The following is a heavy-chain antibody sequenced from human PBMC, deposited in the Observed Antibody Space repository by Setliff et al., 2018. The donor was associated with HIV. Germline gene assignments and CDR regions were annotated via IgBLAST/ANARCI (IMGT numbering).Heavy chain of an antibody. D-gene: IGHD6-6*01. J-gene: IGHJ5*02. CDR1: GYTFTDYF. Sequence: GASVKVSCKASGYTFTDYFMHWMRQAPGQGLEWMGWISPSNGDTNIPQKFQGRVTMTRDASINTAYMELSSLTSDDTAVYYCARDWSMTSRESNWFDPWGQGTLVTVSS. CDR2: ISPSNGDT. CDR3: ARDWSMTSRESNWFDP. V-gene: IGHV1-2*02.